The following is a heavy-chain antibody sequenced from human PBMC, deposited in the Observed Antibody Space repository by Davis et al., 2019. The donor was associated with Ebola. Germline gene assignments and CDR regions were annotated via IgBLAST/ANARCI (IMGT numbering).Heavy chain of an antibody. CDR2: MNPDSGNT. V-gene: IGHV1-8*01. J-gene: IGHJ3*02. CDR3: ATERGRALDI. CDR1: GYTFSSFE. D-gene: IGHD1-26*01. Sequence: ASVKVSCKASGYTFSSFEIHWVRQVPGQGPEWMGWMNPDSGNTGYAQTFQGRVSMTRDTSKRTAYMELGSLRYEDSAVYHCATERGRALDIWGQGTMVTVSS.